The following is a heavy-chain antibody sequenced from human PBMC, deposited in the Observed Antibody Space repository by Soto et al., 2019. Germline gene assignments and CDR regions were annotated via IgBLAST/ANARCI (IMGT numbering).Heavy chain of an antibody. CDR1: GFTFSSYS. CDR2: ISSSSSFK. CDR3: ARHKYHSSGPSAY. V-gene: IGHV3-21*01. D-gene: IGHD3-22*01. J-gene: IGHJ4*02. Sequence: GGSLRLSCAASGFTFSSYSMTWVRQAPGKGLEWVSHISSSSSFKYYADSMMGRFTISRDNAKNSLYLQMNSLRAEDTAVYYCARHKYHSSGPSAYWGQGTLVTVSS.